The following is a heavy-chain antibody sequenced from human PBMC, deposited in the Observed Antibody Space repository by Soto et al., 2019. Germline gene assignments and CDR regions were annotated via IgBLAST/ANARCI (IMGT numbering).Heavy chain of an antibody. D-gene: IGHD6-13*01. CDR3: ARALVIAAAVTFDH. CDR1: GYTFTGYY. V-gene: IGHV1-2*02. CDR2: INPNSGGT. Sequence: GASVKVSCKASGYTFTGYYMHWVRQAPGQGLEWMGWINPNSGGTNYAQKFQGRVTMTRDTSISTAYMELSRLRSDDTAVYYCARALVIAAAVTFDHWGQGTLVTVSS. J-gene: IGHJ4*02.